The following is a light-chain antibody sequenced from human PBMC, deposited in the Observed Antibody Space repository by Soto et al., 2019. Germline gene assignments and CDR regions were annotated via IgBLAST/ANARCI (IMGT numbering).Light chain of an antibody. J-gene: IGLJ1*01. Sequence: QSVLTQPPSGSGSPGQAGAISCTGTSSDVGSYNRVSWYQQPPGAAPKLMIYEVSNRPSGVPDRFSGSKSGNTASLTISGLQAEDEADYYCTSYTGSSTYVFGTGTKVTVL. V-gene: IGLV2-18*02. CDR2: EVS. CDR3: TSYTGSSTYV. CDR1: SSDVGSYNR.